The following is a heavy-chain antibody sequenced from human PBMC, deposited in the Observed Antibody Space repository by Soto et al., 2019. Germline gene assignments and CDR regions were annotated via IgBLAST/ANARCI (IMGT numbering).Heavy chain of an antibody. Sequence: GASVKVSCKASGGTFSSYAISWVRQAPGQGLEWMGGIIPIFGTANYAQKFQGRVTITADESTSTAYMELSSLRSEDTAVYYCARVGSSGWYTVLQPMRPAYYFDYWGQGTLVTVSS. CDR2: IIPIFGTA. V-gene: IGHV1-69*13. CDR1: GGTFSSYA. D-gene: IGHD6-19*01. CDR3: ARVGSSGWYTVLQPMRPAYYFDY. J-gene: IGHJ4*02.